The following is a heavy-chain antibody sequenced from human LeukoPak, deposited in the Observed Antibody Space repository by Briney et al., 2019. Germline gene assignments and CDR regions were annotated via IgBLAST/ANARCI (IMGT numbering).Heavy chain of an antibody. Sequence: PSETLSLTCTVSGGSISSSSYYWGWIRQPPGKGLEWIGSIYYSGSTYYNPSLNSRVTISVDTSKNQFSLKLSSVTAADTAVYYCARHAVVVIANNWFDPWGQGTLVTVSS. D-gene: IGHD2-21*01. V-gene: IGHV4-39*01. CDR2: IYYSGST. CDR3: ARHAVVVIANNWFDP. J-gene: IGHJ5*02. CDR1: GGSISSSSYY.